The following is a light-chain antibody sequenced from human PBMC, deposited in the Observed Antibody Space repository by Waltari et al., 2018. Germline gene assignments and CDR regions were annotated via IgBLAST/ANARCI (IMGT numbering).Light chain of an antibody. CDR3: QQYGRSSVT. CDR2: GAS. V-gene: IGKV3-20*01. J-gene: IGKJ2*01. Sequence: EIVLTQSPGILSLSPGERATLSCRASQSVSSNYLAWYQQRAGQAPGLLIYGASSRATGIPDRFSGSGSGTDFTLTISRLEPEDFAVYYCQQYGRSSVTFGQGTKVEIK. CDR1: QSVSSNY.